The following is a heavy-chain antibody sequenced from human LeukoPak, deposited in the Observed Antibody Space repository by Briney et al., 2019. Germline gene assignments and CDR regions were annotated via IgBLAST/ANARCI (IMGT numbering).Heavy chain of an antibody. D-gene: IGHD2-2*01. Sequence: GGSLRLSCAASGFTFSSYAMSWVRQAPGKGLEWVSAISGSGGSTYYADSVKGRFTISRDNSKNTLYLQMNSLRAEDAAVYYCAKDQARYCSSTSCSTAPGNFQHWGQGTLVTVSS. J-gene: IGHJ1*01. CDR1: GFTFSSYA. CDR2: ISGSGGST. V-gene: IGHV3-23*01. CDR3: AKDQARYCSSTSCSTAPGNFQH.